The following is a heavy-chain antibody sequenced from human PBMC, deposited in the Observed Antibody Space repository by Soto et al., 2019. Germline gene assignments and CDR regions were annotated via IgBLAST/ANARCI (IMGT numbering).Heavy chain of an antibody. CDR3: ASVNVVVPAAIDPYYYYGMDV. CDR2: IDPSDSYT. Sequence: ASVKVSCKASGYSFTSYWISWVRQMPGKGLEWMGRIDPSDSYTNYSPSFQGHVTISADKSISTAYLQWSSLKASDTAMYYCASVNVVVPAAIDPYYYYGMDVWGQGTTVTVSS. CDR1: GYSFTSYW. D-gene: IGHD2-2*01. V-gene: IGHV5-10-1*01. J-gene: IGHJ6*02.